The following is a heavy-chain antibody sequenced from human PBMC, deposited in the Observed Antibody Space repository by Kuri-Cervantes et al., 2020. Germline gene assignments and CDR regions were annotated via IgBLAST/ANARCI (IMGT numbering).Heavy chain of an antibody. J-gene: IGHJ1*01. D-gene: IGHD4-17*01. CDR1: GFTFSAHF. CDR2: ISYDGSNK. Sequence: GESLKISCAASGFTFSAHFMDWVRQAPGKGLEWVAVISYDGSNKYYADSVKGRFTISRDNAKNSLYLQMNNLRDEDTAVYYCARARVRDDYGDYPDFQHWGQGTLVTVSS. CDR3: ARARVRDDYGDYPDFQH. V-gene: IGHV3-30-3*01.